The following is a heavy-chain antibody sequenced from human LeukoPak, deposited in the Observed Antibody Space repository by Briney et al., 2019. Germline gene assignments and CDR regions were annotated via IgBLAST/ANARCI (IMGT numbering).Heavy chain of an antibody. V-gene: IGHV3-21*01. CDR1: GFTFSSYS. CDR2: ISSSSSYI. J-gene: IGHJ6*03. CDR3: AREGENQLWLHYYYYMDV. D-gene: IGHD5-18*01. Sequence: KSGGSLRLSCAASGFTFSSYSMNWVRQAPGKGLEWVSSISSSSSYIYYADSVKGRFTISRDNAKNSLYLQMNSLRAEDTAVYYCAREGENQLWLHYYYYMDVWGKGTTVTISS.